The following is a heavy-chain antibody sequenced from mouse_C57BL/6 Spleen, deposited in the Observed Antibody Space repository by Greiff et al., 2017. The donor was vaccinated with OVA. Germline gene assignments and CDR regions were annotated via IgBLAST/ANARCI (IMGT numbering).Heavy chain of an antibody. CDR2: INPNNGGT. CDR3: AREGFTTVVATGAFDY. D-gene: IGHD1-1*01. CDR1: GYTFTDYY. Sequence: EVKLQQSGPELVKPGASVKISCKASGYTFTDYYMNWVKQSHGKSLEWIGDINPNNGGTSYNQKFTGQATFTVDKSSSTAYMELRSLTSEDSAVYYCAREGFTTVVATGAFDYWGQGTTLTVSS. J-gene: IGHJ2*01. V-gene: IGHV1-26*01.